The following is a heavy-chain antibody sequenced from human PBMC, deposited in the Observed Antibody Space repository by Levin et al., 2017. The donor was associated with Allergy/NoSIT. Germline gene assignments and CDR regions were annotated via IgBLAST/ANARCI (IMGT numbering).Heavy chain of an antibody. CDR2: IDNDGTST. Sequence: GGSLRLSCVGSGLIFSDHWMHWVRQVPGKGPVWVSRIDNDGTSTVYADSVKGRFPISRDNAKNTLYLQMNSLGAEDTAVYYCAREVATSSTFYFRGWFDPWGQGTLVTVSS. CDR3: AREVATSSTFYFRGWFDP. V-gene: IGHV3-74*01. J-gene: IGHJ5*02. D-gene: IGHD2/OR15-2a*01. CDR1: GLIFSDHW.